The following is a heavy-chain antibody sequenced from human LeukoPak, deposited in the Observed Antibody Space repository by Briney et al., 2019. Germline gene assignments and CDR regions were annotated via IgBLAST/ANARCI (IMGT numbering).Heavy chain of an antibody. CDR3: AKTGIAAAGTSGKYFQH. J-gene: IGHJ1*01. CDR1: GFTFSSYA. Sequence: GGSLRLSCAASGFTFSSYAMSWVRQAPGKGLEWVSAISGSGGSTYYADSVKGRFTISRDNSKNTLYLQMNSLRAEDTAVYYCAKTGIAAAGTSGKYFQHWGQGTLVTVSS. CDR2: ISGSGGST. D-gene: IGHD6-13*01. V-gene: IGHV3-23*01.